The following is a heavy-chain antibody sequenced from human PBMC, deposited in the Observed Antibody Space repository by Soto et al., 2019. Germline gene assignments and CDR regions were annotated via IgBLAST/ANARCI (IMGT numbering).Heavy chain of an antibody. CDR3: ARVMSGYSYGRFDY. J-gene: IGHJ4*02. D-gene: IGHD5-18*01. Sequence: GGSLRLSCAASGFTFSSYSMNWVRQAPGKGLEWVSSISSSSSYIYYADSVKGRFTISRDNAKNSLYLQMNSLRAEDTAVYYCARVMSGYSYGRFDYWGQGTLVTVSS. V-gene: IGHV3-21*01. CDR1: GFTFSSYS. CDR2: ISSSSSYI.